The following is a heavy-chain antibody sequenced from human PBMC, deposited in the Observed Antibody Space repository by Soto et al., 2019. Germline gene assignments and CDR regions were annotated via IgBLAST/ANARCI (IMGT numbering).Heavy chain of an antibody. CDR2: ISAYNGNT. D-gene: IGHD6-19*01. V-gene: IGHV1-18*01. Sequence: QVQLVQSGAEVKKPGASVKVSCKASGYTFTSYGISWVRQAPGQGLEWMGWISAYNGNTNYAQKLQGRVTMTTDTSTSTAYMELRSLRSDATAVYYCARVKSSGWWPDQGLDDFDIWGQGTMVTVSS. J-gene: IGHJ3*02. CDR3: ARVKSSGWWPDQGLDDFDI. CDR1: GYTFTSYG.